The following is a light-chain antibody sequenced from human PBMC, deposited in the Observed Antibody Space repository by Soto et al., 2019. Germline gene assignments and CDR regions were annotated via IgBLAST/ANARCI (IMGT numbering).Light chain of an antibody. J-gene: IGLJ2*01. CDR2: GNS. CDR3: QSYDSSLSGVV. Sequence: QSVLTQPPSVSGAPGQRVTISCTGSSSNIGAGYDVQWYQQLPGTAPKLLIYGNSNRPSGVPDRFSGSKSGTSASLAITGLQAEDEADYYCQSYDSSLSGVVFGGETKLTVL. V-gene: IGLV1-40*01. CDR1: SSNIGAGYD.